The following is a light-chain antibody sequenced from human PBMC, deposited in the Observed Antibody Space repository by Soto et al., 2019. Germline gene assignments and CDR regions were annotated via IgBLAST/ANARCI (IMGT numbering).Light chain of an antibody. J-gene: IGKJ3*01. CDR2: ATS. CDR1: QTISRDD. Sequence: EIVLTQSPGTLSLSPGETATLSCRTSQTISRDDLAWYQQRPGQAPRLLVSATSRRATGMPDRFNGYGSGTGFTLSISSLEPEDFGVYYCYQYCSSRHTFGPGTRVEMK. CDR3: YQYCSSRHT. V-gene: IGKV3-20*01.